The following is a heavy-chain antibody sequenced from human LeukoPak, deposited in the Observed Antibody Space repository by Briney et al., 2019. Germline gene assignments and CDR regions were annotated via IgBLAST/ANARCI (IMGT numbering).Heavy chain of an antibody. CDR1: GGSFSGYY. CDR2: INHSGST. V-gene: IGHV4-34*01. D-gene: IGHD3-9*01. J-gene: IGHJ4*02. Sequence: SETLSLTCAVYGGSFSGYYWSWIRQPPGKGLEWIGEINHSGSTNYNPSLKSRVTISVDTSKNQFSPKLSSVTAADTAVYYCASESVLTGYYEAYWGQGTLVTVSS. CDR3: ASESVLTGYYEAY.